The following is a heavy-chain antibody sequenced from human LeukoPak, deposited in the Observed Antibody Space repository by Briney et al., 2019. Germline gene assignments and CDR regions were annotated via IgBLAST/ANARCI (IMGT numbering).Heavy chain of an antibody. CDR1: GYTFIDHY. CDR2: IDPDTGDT. V-gene: IGHV1-2*02. CDR3: ARAGHNSNSGGYDF. D-gene: IGHD3-22*01. J-gene: IGHJ4*02. Sequence: GASVKVSCKPSGYTFIDHYLHWVRHAPGQGLESLGLIDPDTGDTNYPQKFQGRVTMTRDTSINTDYMELNRLGSAETAVYYCARAGHNSNSGGYDFWGLGTLVTVSS.